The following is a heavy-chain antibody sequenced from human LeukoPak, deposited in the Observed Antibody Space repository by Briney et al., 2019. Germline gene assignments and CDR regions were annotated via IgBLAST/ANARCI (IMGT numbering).Heavy chain of an antibody. CDR3: TLQGDSNSYSTYYYGMDV. CDR1: GFTFSSYA. CDR2: ISGSGGST. Sequence: PGGSLRLSCAASGFTFSSYAMSWVRQAPGKGLEWVSAISGSGGSTYYADSVKGRFTISRDNSKNTLYLQMNSLRAEDTAVYYCTLQGDSNSYSTYYYGMDVWGQGTTVTVSS. J-gene: IGHJ6*02. V-gene: IGHV3-23*01. D-gene: IGHD4-11*01.